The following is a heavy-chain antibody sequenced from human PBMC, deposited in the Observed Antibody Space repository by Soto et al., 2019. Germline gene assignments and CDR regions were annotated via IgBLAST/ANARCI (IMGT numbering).Heavy chain of an antibody. CDR2: IYHSGST. J-gene: IGHJ4*02. CDR1: GGSIRSGGYS. Sequence: QLQLHESGSGLVKPSQTLSLTCALSGGSIRSGGYSWSWIRQPPGKGLEWIGYIYHSGSTYYNPSLKSRVSRSVDRSKKQFSLKLSSVPAADTAVYYCARGQVVAAQHWGQGTLVTVSS. V-gene: IGHV4-30-2*01. CDR3: ARGQVVAAQH. D-gene: IGHD2-15*01.